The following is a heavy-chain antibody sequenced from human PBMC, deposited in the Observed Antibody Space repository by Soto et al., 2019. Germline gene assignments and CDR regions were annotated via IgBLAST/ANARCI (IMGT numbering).Heavy chain of an antibody. D-gene: IGHD6-19*01. CDR2: IHYSGST. V-gene: IGHV4-59*01. J-gene: IGHJ5*02. Sequence: SETLSLTCNVSGGSISRYYWSWIRQPPGKGLEWIGYIHYSGSTKYNPSLKSRVTISVDTSKNQFSLKLTSVEAADTDVYFCARVQAVDSTIPSLWFDPWGQGNLVTVSS. CDR1: GGSISRYY. CDR3: ARVQAVDSTIPSLWFDP.